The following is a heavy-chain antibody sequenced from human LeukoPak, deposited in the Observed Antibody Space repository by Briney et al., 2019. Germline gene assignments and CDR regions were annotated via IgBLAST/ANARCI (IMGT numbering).Heavy chain of an antibody. CDR1: GYTFTSYG. J-gene: IGHJ4*02. CDR3: ARVRNNQGQQQLPLASKFPHYYFDY. Sequence: GASVKVSCKASGYTFTSYGISWVRQAPGQGLEWMGWISAYNGNTNYAQKLQGRVTMTTDTSTSTAYMELRSLRSDDTAVYYCARVRNNQGQQQLPLASKFPHYYFDYWGQGTLVTVSS. CDR2: ISAYNGNT. V-gene: IGHV1-18*01. D-gene: IGHD6-13*01.